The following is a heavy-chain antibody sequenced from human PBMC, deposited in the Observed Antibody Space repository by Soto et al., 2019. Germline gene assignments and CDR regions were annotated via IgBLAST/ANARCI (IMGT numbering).Heavy chain of an antibody. Sequence: EVQLVESGGGLVKPGGSLRLSCAASGFTFSSYSMNWVRQAPGKGLEWVSSISGSSSHIYYGDSVKGRFTISRDNAKNSLYLQMTSLRAEDPAVYYCAGARGIVLLVYAMERYNWFDPWGQGTLVTVSS. CDR3: AGARGIVLLVYAMERYNWFDP. D-gene: IGHD2-8*01. CDR2: ISGSSSHI. V-gene: IGHV3-21*02. J-gene: IGHJ5*02. CDR1: GFTFSSYS.